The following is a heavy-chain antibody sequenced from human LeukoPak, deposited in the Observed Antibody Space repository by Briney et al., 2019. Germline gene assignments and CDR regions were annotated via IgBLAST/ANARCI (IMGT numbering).Heavy chain of an antibody. J-gene: IGHJ4*02. CDR1: GFTFSTYA. CDR3: ARYGRPARGVPQRVPFDF. D-gene: IGHD3-10*01. Sequence: GGSLRLSCAASGFTFSTYAMAWVRQAPGKGLEWISSISDGGGSTYFAASVQGRFIFSRDNSKNTVYLQMNSLRPEETAIYFCARYGRPARGVPQRVPFDFWGQGTLVTVSS. CDR2: ISDGGGST. V-gene: IGHV3-23*01.